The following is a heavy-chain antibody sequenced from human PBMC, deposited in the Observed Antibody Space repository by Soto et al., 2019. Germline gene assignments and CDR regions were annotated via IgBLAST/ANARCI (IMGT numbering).Heavy chain of an antibody. J-gene: IGHJ4*02. D-gene: IGHD2-21*02. CDR1: GGSISSYY. CDR2: THHSGST. CDR3: ARTTAAIHLNY. Sequence: SETLSLTCTVSGGSISSYYWSWIRQPPGKGLEWIGETHHSGSTAYNPSPKSRVTISVDTSRNQFSLKLNSVTAADTAVYYCARTTAAIHLNYWSQGTLVTVSS. V-gene: IGHV4-34*01.